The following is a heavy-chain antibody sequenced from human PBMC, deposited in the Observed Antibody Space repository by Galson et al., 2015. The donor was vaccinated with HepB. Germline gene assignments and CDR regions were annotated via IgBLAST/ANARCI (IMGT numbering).Heavy chain of an antibody. V-gene: IGHV3-30-3*01. J-gene: IGHJ4*02. CDR3: ARVPDDTNGYYDSLDQ. Sequence: SLRLSCAASGFTFTNFAMHWVRQAPGKGLEWVAIISYDGNNKNYADSVKGRFTISRDISKNTLYLHMNSLRAGATAVYYCARVPDDTNGYYDSLDQWGQGTLVTVAA. CDR1: GFTFTNFA. CDR2: ISYDGNNK. D-gene: IGHD3-22*01.